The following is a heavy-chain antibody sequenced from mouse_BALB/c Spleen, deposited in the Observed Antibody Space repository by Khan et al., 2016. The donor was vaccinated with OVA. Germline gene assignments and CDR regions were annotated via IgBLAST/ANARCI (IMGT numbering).Heavy chain of an antibody. CDR3: TRDISAANWDAMDY. J-gene: IGHJ4*01. V-gene: IGHV5-6-4*01. CDR2: ISRGGSYT. CDR1: GFTFSSYT. Sequence: EVQLVESGGGLVKPGGSLKLSCAASGFTFSSYTMSWVRQTPEKRLEWVATISRGGSYTYYPDSVKGRFTISRENAKHHLYLQMSSLKSECTAMFYCTRDISAANWDAMDYWGQGTSVTVSS. D-gene: IGHD4-1*01.